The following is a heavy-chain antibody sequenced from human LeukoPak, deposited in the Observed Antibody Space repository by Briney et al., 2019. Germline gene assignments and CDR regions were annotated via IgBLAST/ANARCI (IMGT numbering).Heavy chain of an antibody. CDR3: AREGGGHFDY. V-gene: IGHV4-59*12. CDR1: GGSISSYY. Sequence: SETLSLTCTVSGGSISSYYWSWIRQPPGKGLEWIGYIYHSGSTYYNPSLKSRVTISVDRSKNQFSLKLSSVTAADTAVYYCAREGGGHFDYWGQGTLVTVSS. J-gene: IGHJ4*02. D-gene: IGHD1-26*01. CDR2: IYHSGST.